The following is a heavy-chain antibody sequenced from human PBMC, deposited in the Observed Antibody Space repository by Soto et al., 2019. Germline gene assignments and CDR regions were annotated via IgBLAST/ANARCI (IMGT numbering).Heavy chain of an antibody. V-gene: IGHV3-21*01. D-gene: IGHD3-22*01. Sequence: VQLVECGGGLVKPGVSLRLSCAASGFTFGSYSMNWVRQAPGKGLEWVSSISSSSSYIYYADSVKGRFTISRDNAKNSLYLQMNSLRAEDTAVYYCARDKVADSGYYAFDYWGQGTLVTVSS. J-gene: IGHJ4*02. CDR3: ARDKVADSGYYAFDY. CDR2: ISSSSSYI. CDR1: GFTFGSYS.